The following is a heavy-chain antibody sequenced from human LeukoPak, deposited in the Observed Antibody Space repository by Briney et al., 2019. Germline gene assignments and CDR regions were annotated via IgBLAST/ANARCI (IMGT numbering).Heavy chain of an antibody. J-gene: IGHJ4*02. D-gene: IGHD1-26*01. Sequence: PGGSLTLSCAASGFXYSNYWMHWVRQTPGKGLVWVSRINSDATSTSYAASVKGRFTISRDRAKNTLHLQMNGLRADDTAVYYCATSLYSGTKLDYWGQGTLVTVSS. CDR2: INSDATST. V-gene: IGHV3-74*01. CDR3: ATSLYSGTKLDY. CDR1: GFXYSNYW.